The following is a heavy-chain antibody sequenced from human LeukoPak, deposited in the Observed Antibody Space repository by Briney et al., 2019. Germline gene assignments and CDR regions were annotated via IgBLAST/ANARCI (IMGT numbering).Heavy chain of an antibody. J-gene: IGHJ4*02. CDR1: GGSISSCY. V-gene: IGHV4-59*08. D-gene: IGHD3-10*01. CDR2: IYYSGST. CDR3: ARVHGFIKFGASGLNDSYYFDY. Sequence: PSETLSLTCTVSGGSISSCYWSWIRQPPGKGLEWIGYIYYSGSTNYNPSLKSRVTISVDTSKNQFSLKLSSVTAADTAVYYCARVHGFIKFGASGLNDSYYFDYWGQGTLVTVSS.